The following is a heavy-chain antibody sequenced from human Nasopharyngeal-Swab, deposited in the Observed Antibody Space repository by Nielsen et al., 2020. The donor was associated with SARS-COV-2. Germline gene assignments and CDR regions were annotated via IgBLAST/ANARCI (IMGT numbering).Heavy chain of an antibody. CDR3: ARGCVLTGPTCNYYGMDV. V-gene: IGHV3-48*03. CDR1: GFTFSAHD. D-gene: IGHD3-9*01. CDR2: ISSTGSTI. Sequence: GGSLRLSRAASGFTFSAHDMNWVRQAPGKGLEWVSYISSTGSTINYADSVKGRVTISRDNAKNSLYLQMNSLRAEDTAVYYCARGCVLTGPTCNYYGMDVWGQGTTVTVSS. J-gene: IGHJ6*02.